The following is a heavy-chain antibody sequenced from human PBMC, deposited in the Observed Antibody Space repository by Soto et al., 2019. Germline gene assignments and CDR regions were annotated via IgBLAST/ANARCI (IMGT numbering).Heavy chain of an antibody. CDR1: GFSFSSYD. Sequence: EEQLVQSGGGLVQPGGSLRLSCAASGFSFSSYDLFWVRQAPGKGLEYVSAVSRNGINTYYAISVKGRFTISRDNSKNIMYLQMGTLRAEDMAVYYCAITYYDFDVWGKGTTVIVSS. CDR3: AITYYDFDV. CDR2: VSRNGINT. V-gene: IGHV3-64*01. D-gene: IGHD3-3*01. J-gene: IGHJ6*04.